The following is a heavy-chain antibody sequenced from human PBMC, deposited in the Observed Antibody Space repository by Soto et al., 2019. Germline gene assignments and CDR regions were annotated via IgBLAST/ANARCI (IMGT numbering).Heavy chain of an antibody. D-gene: IGHD2-2*01. Sequence: PGGSLRRSFTASGFTFTYYAFSWVRQAPGKVLELVSAISANGQGIYYADSVRGRFTISRDNSKNTVFLHMDSLRAEDTAVYYCAKDRDYPRDQFQYWGQGRLVTVSS. CDR3: AKDRDYPRDQFQY. CDR1: GFTFTYYA. V-gene: IGHV3-23*01. CDR2: ISANGQGI. J-gene: IGHJ4*02.